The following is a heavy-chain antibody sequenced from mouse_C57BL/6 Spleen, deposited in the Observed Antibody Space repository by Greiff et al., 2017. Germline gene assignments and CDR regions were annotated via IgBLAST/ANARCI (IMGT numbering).Heavy chain of an antibody. V-gene: IGHV5-16*01. CDR1: GFTFSDYY. D-gene: IGHD1-1*01. Sequence: DVMLVESEGGLVQPGSSMNLSCTASGFTFSDYYMAWVRQVPEKGLEWVANINYDGSSTYYLDSLKSRFITSRDNAKNILYLQMSSLKSEDTATYYCAREESSSYGYFDVWGTGTTVTVSS. J-gene: IGHJ1*03. CDR2: INYDGSST. CDR3: AREESSSYGYFDV.